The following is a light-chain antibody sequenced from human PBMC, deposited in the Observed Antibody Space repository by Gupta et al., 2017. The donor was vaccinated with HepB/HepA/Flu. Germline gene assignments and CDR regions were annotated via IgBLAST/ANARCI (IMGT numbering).Light chain of an antibody. V-gene: IGKV3-15*01. Sequence: EIVLTQSPGTLSLSPGERATLSCRASQNVRRNLAWYQQKPGQPPRLLMYVASTRASTVPARFSGNGSGTDFTLTISSLQSEDFGVYFCQQDTDWPIIFGGGTKVEIK. CDR1: QNVRRN. CDR3: QQDTDWPII. CDR2: VAS. J-gene: IGKJ4*01.